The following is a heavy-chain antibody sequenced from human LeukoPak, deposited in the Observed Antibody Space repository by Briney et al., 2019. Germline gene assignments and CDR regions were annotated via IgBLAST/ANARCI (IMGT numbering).Heavy chain of an antibody. Sequence: PSETLSLTCTVSGGSISSYYWSWIRQAPGKGLEWIGYIYYSGSTNYNPSLKSRVTISVDTSKNQFSLKLSSVTAADTAVYYCARGLELRDAFDIWGQGTMVTVSS. CDR3: ARGLELRDAFDI. V-gene: IGHV4-59*12. D-gene: IGHD1-7*01. CDR2: IYYSGST. CDR1: GGSISSYY. J-gene: IGHJ3*02.